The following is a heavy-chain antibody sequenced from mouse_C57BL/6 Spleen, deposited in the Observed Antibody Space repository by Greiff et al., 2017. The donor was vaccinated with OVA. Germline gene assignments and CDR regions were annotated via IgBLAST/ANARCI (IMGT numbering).Heavy chain of an antibody. CDR1: GYTFTSYW. V-gene: IGHV1-55*01. D-gene: IGHD2-3*01. CDR2: IYPGSGST. J-gene: IGHJ4*01. CDR3: AREGDGYPYAMDY. Sequence: VQLQQPGAELVKPGASVKMSCKASGYTFTSYWITWVKQRPGQGLEWIGDIYPGSGSTNYNEKFKSKATLTVDTSSSTAYMQLSSLTSEDSAVYYCAREGDGYPYAMDYWGQGPSVTVSS.